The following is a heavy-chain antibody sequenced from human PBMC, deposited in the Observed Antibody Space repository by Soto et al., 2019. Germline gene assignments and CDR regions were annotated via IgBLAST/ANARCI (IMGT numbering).Heavy chain of an antibody. V-gene: IGHV3-33*01. CDR1: GFTFSSYG. CDR3: ARPPVAGTLIYYYGMDV. D-gene: IGHD6-19*01. Sequence: PVGSLRLSCAASGFTFSSYGMHWVRQAPGKGLEWVALIWYDGSNKYYADSVKGRFTISRDNSKNTLYLQMNSLRAEDTAVYYCARPPVAGTLIYYYGMDVWGQGTTVTVSS. J-gene: IGHJ6*02. CDR2: IWYDGSNK.